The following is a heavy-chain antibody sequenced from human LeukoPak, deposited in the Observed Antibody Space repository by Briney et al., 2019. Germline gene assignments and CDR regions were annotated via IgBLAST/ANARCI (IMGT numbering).Heavy chain of an antibody. CDR3: ATAGDILTTVSVGGFDY. J-gene: IGHJ4*02. CDR2: INPHSGGT. V-gene: IGHV1-2*02. Sequence: GAAVKVSCKASGYTFTGFYIHWVRQAPGQGLEWMGWINPHSGGTHYAQKFQGRVTMTRDTSISTAYMELSRLRSDDPAVYYCATAGDILTTVSVGGFDYWGQGTLVTVSS. D-gene: IGHD4-17*01. CDR1: GYTFTGFY.